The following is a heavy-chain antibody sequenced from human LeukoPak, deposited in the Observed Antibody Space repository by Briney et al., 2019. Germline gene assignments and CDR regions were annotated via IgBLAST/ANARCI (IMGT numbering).Heavy chain of an antibody. CDR2: FNPNSGGV. J-gene: IGHJ3*02. Sequence: ASAKVSCRASGYIFTDYFLHWVRQAPGQGLEWMGWFNPNSGGVNYARKFQGRVTMTRDTSISTVYMGLTSLTSDDTAVFYCARRRDSLALDIWGQGTMVTVSS. CDR1: GYIFTDYF. V-gene: IGHV1-2*02. D-gene: IGHD3-16*01. CDR3: ARRRDSLALDI.